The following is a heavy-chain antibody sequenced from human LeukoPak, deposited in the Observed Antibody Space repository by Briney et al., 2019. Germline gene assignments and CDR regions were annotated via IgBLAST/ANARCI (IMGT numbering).Heavy chain of an antibody. CDR2: INHSGST. CDR3: ATLDCSSTSCYGFTGWFDP. V-gene: IGHV4-34*01. Sequence: PSETLSLTCTVSGGSISSYYWSWIRQPPGKGLEWIGEINHSGSTNYNPSLKSRVTISVDTSKNQFSLKLSSVTAADTAVYYCATLDCSSTSCYGFTGWFDPWGQGTLVTVSS. D-gene: IGHD2-2*01. CDR1: GGSISSYY. J-gene: IGHJ5*02.